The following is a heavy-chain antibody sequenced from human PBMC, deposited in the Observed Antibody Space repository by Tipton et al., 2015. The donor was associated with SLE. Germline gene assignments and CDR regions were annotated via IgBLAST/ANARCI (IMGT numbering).Heavy chain of an antibody. V-gene: IGHV4-39*07. Sequence: TLSLTCTVSGGSISSRSYYWSWIRQPPGKGLEWIGSIYYSGSTYYNPSLKSRVTISVDTSKNQFSLKLSSVTAADTAVYYCARVLYGSGSPFDYWGQGTLVTVSS. CDR1: GGSISSRSYY. J-gene: IGHJ4*02. CDR3: ARVLYGSGSPFDY. D-gene: IGHD3-10*01. CDR2: IYYSGST.